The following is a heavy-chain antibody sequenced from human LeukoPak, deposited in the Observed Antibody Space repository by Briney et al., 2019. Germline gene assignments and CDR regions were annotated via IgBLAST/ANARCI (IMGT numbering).Heavy chain of an antibody. CDR3: ATVLRSMVREPNVFDI. J-gene: IGHJ3*02. D-gene: IGHD3-10*01. CDR2: FDPEDGET. Sequence: ASVKVSCKVSGYTLTELSMHWVRQAPGKGLEWMGGFDPEDGETIYAQKFQGRVTMTEDTSTDTAYMELSSLRSAHTAVYYCATVLRSMVREPNVFDIWGQGTMVTVSS. CDR1: GYTLTELS. V-gene: IGHV1-24*01.